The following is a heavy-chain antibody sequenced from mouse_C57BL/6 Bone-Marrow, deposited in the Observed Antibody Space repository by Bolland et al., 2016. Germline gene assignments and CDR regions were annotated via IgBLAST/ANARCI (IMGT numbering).Heavy chain of an antibody. J-gene: IGHJ3*01. CDR2: YT. Sequence: YTNYNQKFKGKSTLTVDKSSSTAYMQLSSLTSEDSAVYYCARAGLGAYWGQGTLV. CDR3: ARAGLGAY. D-gene: IGHD4-1*01. V-gene: IGHV1-69*01.